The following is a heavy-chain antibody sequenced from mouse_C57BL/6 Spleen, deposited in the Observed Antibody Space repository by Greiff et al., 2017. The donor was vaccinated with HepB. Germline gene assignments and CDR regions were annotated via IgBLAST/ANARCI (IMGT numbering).Heavy chain of an antibody. Sequence: EVKLMESGPGLVKPSQSLSLTCSVTGYSITSGYYWNWIRQFPGNKLEWMGYISYDGSNNYNPSLKNRISITRDTSKNQFFLKLNSVTTEDTATYYCAREGERRRITTVVEEAYWGQGTLVTVSA. CDR2: ISYDGSN. CDR1: GYSITSGYY. V-gene: IGHV3-6*01. D-gene: IGHD1-1*01. CDR3: AREGERRRITTVVEEAY. J-gene: IGHJ3*01.